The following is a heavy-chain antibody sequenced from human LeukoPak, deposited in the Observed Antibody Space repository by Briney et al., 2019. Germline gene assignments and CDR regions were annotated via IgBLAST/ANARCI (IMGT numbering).Heavy chain of an antibody. Sequence: GASVKVSCKASGGTFSSYAISWVRQAPGQGLEWMGGIIPIFGTANYAQTLQGTVTTTADESTSTAYIYICSLRAPETGLEYYARRQGQLWCFDYWGQGTLVTVSS. CDR2: IIPIFGTA. V-gene: IGHV1-69*01. CDR3: ARRQGQLWCFDY. CDR1: GGTFSSYA. D-gene: IGHD5-18*01. J-gene: IGHJ4*02.